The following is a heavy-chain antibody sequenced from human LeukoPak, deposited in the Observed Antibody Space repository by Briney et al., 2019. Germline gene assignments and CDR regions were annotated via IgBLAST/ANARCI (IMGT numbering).Heavy chain of an antibody. V-gene: IGHV4-38-2*02. D-gene: IGHD6-6*01. J-gene: IGHJ3*02. CDR3: ANAGEGYSSSLRAFDI. CDR2: LYHSGST. CDR1: GYSISNGYY. Sequence: PSETLSLTCTVSGYSISNGYYWSWIRQPPGKGLEWIGSLYHSGSTFYNPSLKNRVSISVDTSKNRFSLKLSSVTAADTAVYYCANAGEGYSSSLRAFDIWGQGTMVTVSS.